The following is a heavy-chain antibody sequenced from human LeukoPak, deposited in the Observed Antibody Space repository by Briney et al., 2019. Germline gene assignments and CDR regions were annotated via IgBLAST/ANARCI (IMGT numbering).Heavy chain of an antibody. CDR3: ARDLYGLDAFDI. CDR2: ISSSSSYI. D-gene: IGHD2/OR15-2a*01. J-gene: IGHJ3*02. V-gene: IGHV3-21*01. CDR1: GFTFSSYS. Sequence: PGGSLRLSCAASGFTFSSYSMNWVRQAPGKGLEWVSSISSSSSYIYYADSVKGRFTISRDNAKNSLYLQMNSLRAEDAAVYYCARDLYGLDAFDIWGQGTMVTVSS.